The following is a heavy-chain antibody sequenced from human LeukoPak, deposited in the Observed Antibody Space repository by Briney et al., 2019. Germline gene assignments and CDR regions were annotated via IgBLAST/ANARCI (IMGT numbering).Heavy chain of an antibody. J-gene: IGHJ4*02. V-gene: IGHV3-72*01. CDR2: IRKEVNGYST. Sequence: GGSLRLSCAASGFSFSDHYTDWVRQAPGKGLECVARIRKEVNGYSTEYAASVKGRFTISRDDSRNSLFLQMSNLKTEDTAVYYCSRGDPSGTTDFDNWGQGTLVTASS. CDR1: GFSFSDHY. CDR3: SRGDPSGTTDFDN. D-gene: IGHD1-1*01.